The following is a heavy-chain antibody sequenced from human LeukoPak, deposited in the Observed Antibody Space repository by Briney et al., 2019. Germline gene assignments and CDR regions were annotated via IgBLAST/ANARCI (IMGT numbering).Heavy chain of an antibody. D-gene: IGHD2-21*02. CDR2: FDPEDGET. V-gene: IGHV1-24*01. CDR1: GYTLTELS. CDR3: ATRLAYCGGDCSSAEYFQH. Sequence: ASVKVSCKVSGYTLTELSMHWVRQAPGKGLEWMGGFDPEDGETIYAQKFQGRVTMTEDTSTDTAYMELSSLRSEDTAVYYCATRLAYCGGDCSSAEYFQHWGQGTLVTVSS. J-gene: IGHJ1*01.